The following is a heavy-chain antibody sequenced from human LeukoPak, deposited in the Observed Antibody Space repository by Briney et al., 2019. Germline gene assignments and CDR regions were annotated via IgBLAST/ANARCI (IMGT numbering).Heavy chain of an antibody. J-gene: IGHJ4*02. Sequence: GGSLRLSCAASGFTFSSYWMSWVRQAPGKGLEWVANIKQDGSEKYYVDSVKGRFTISRDNAKNSLYLQMYSLRAEDTAVYYCARYCSGGSCYAPGGVDYWGQGTLVTVSS. V-gene: IGHV3-7*01. CDR3: ARYCSGGSCYAPGGVDY. D-gene: IGHD2-15*01. CDR2: IKQDGSEK. CDR1: GFTFSSYW.